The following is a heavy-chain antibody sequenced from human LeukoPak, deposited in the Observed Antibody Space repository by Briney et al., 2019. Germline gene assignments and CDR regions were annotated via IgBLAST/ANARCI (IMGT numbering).Heavy chain of an antibody. J-gene: IGHJ4*02. D-gene: IGHD2-2*01. CDR2: IGTTTSTI. CDR1: GFTVSSNY. Sequence: GGSLRLSCAASGFTVSSNYMNWVRQAPGKGLEWVSYIGTTTSTIYYADSVKGRFTISRDNAKNSLYLQMNSLRAEDTAVYYCARDRGYCCGTTCYAYYFDSWGQGTLVTVSS. CDR3: ARDRGYCCGTTCYAYYFDS. V-gene: IGHV3-48*04.